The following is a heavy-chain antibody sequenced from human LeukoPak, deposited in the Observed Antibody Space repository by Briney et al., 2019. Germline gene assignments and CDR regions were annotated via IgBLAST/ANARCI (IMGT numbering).Heavy chain of an antibody. CDR1: GGSISSGSYY. J-gene: IGHJ4*02. V-gene: IGHV4-61*02. Sequence: SETLSLTCTVSGGSISSGSYYWSWIRQPAGKGLEWIGRIYTSGSTNYNPSLKSRVTISVDTSKNQFSLKLSSVTAADTAVYYCARDTAMVTGGYWGQGTLVTVSS. CDR2: IYTSGST. CDR3: ARDTAMVTGGY. D-gene: IGHD5-18*01.